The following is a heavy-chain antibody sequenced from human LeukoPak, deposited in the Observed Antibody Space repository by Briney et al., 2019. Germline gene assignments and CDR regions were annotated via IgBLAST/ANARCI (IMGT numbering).Heavy chain of an antibody. CDR1: GFTFSSYA. J-gene: IGHJ6*03. Sequence: GGSLRLSCAASGFTFSSYAMSWVRQAPGKGLEWVSAISGSGGSTYYADSVKGRFTISRDNAKNSLYLQMNSLRAEDTAVYYCARAVTDPPYYYYMDVWGKGTTVTVSS. D-gene: IGHD4-11*01. CDR3: ARAVTDPPYYYYMDV. CDR2: ISGSGGST. V-gene: IGHV3-23*01.